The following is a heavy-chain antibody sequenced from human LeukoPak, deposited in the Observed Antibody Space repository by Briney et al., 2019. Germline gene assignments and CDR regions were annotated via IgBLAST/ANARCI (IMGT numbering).Heavy chain of an antibody. V-gene: IGHV3-9*01. CDR1: GFTFDDYA. CDR2: ISWHSENI. Sequence: GRSLRLSCAASGFTFDDYAMHWVRQVPGKGLEWVSSISWHSENIDYADSARGRFTVSRDNAKNSLYLQMNSLKTGDTALYYCAREGSVCTQGICRYFDYWGQGILVTVSS. J-gene: IGHJ4*02. D-gene: IGHD3-10*01. CDR3: AREGSVCTQGICRYFDY.